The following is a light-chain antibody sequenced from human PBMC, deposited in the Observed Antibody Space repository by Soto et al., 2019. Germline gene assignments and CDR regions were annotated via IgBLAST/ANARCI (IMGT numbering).Light chain of an antibody. J-gene: IGKJ2*03. CDR2: LGS. CDR3: MQALHIPPS. CDR1: QSLLHTNGNNY. Sequence: DTVMTQSPLSLPVTPGEPASISCRSSQSLLHTNGNNYLDWYLQKPGQSPQLLIYLGSHRASGGXDTXSVSASGTDFTLKISRVEAEDVGISYCMQALHIPPSFGQGTKLEIK. V-gene: IGKV2-28*01.